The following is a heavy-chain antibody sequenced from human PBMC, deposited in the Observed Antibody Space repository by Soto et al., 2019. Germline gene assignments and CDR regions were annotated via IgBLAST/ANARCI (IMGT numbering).Heavy chain of an antibody. CDR2: IYYSGST. V-gene: IGHV4-31*03. CDR3: ERDGHNLELRLGLDP. D-gene: IGHD1-7*01. Sequence: PSETLSLTCTVSGGSISSGGYYWSWIRQHPGKGLEWIGYIYYSGSTYYNPSLKSRVTISVDTSKNQFSLKLSSVTAADTAVYYCERDGHNLELRLGLDPWGQGTLVTVYS. CDR1: GGSISSGGYY. J-gene: IGHJ5*02.